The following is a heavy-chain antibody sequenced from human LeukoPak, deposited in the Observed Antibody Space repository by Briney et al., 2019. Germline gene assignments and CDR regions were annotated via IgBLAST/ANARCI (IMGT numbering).Heavy chain of an antibody. CDR2: VLTDGSRI. J-gene: IGHJ3*02. CDR3: ARVAVGGTRAFDI. V-gene: IGHV3-74*01. D-gene: IGHD6-19*01. Sequence: GGSLRLSCAASGFTFSSYAINWVRQAPGKGLVWVSRVLTDGSRITYADSVKGRFTISRDNAKNTLYLQMDSLRAEDTAVYYCARVAVGGTRAFDIWGQGTTVTVSS. CDR1: GFTFSSYA.